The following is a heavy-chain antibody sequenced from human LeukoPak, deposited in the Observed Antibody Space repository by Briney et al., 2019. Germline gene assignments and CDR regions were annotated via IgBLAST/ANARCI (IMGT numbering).Heavy chain of an antibody. J-gene: IGHJ6*03. CDR2: INPNSGGT. D-gene: IGHD4-23*01. CDR3: ARWNGGNSGHHSYYYYYMDV. Sequence: ASVKVSCKASGYTFTGYYMHWVRQAPGQGLEWMGWINPNSGGTNYAQKFQGRVTMTRDTSISTAYMELSRLRSDDTAVYYCARWNGGNSGHHSYYYYYMDVWGKGTTVTVSS. V-gene: IGHV1-2*02. CDR1: GYTFTGYY.